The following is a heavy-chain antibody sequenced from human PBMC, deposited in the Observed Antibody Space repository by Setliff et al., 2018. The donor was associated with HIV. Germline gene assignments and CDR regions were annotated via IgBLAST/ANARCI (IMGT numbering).Heavy chain of an antibody. CDR2: FYTSGST. Sequence: LRLSCAASGFTFSDYYMTWIRQAPGKGLAWIGRFYTSGSTNYNPSLKSRVTLSVDTSKNQFSLKLSSVTAADTAVYYCARDRGSGSWFDFWGQGTLVTVSS. V-gene: IGHV4-4*07. D-gene: IGHD1-26*01. CDR3: ARDRGSGSWFDF. CDR1: GFTFSDYY. J-gene: IGHJ4*02.